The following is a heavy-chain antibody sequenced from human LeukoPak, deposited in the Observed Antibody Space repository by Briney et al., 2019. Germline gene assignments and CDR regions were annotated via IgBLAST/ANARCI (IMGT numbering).Heavy chain of an antibody. CDR3: ARDPDGDYVRGWFDP. Sequence: GASVKVSCKASGYTFTSYYMHWVRQAPGQGLEWMGIINPSGGSTSYAQKFQGRVTMTRDTSTSTVYMELSSPRSEDTAVYYCARDPDGDYVRGWFDPWGQGTLVTVSS. CDR2: INPSGGST. CDR1: GYTFTSYY. D-gene: IGHD4-17*01. V-gene: IGHV1-46*01. J-gene: IGHJ5*02.